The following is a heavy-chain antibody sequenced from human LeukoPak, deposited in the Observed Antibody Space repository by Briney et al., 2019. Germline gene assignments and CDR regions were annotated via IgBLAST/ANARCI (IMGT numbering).Heavy chain of an antibody. CDR1: GFTFSSYA. J-gene: IGHJ4*02. CDR2: ISGSGGST. Sequence: GGSLRLSCAASGFTFSSYAMSWVRQAPGKGLEWVSAISGSGGSTYYADSVKGRFTISRDNSKNTLYLQMNSLRAEDTAVYYCARSLYGSGNYYKGDGYFDYWGQGTLVTVSS. CDR3: ARSLYGSGNYYKGDGYFDY. D-gene: IGHD3-10*01. V-gene: IGHV3-23*01.